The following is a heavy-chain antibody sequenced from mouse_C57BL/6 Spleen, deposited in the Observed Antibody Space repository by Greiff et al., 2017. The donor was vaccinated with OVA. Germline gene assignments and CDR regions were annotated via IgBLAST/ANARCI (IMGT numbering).Heavy chain of an antibody. J-gene: IGHJ1*03. Sequence: QVTLKESGPGILQSSQTLSLTCSFSGFSLSTSGMGVSWIRQPSGKGLEWLAHIYWDDDKRYNPSLKSRLTISKDTSRNQVFLKITSVDTADTATYYCARRPYGSSYFYWYFDVWGTGTTVTVSS. CDR1: GFSLSTSGMG. D-gene: IGHD1-1*01. CDR3: ARRPYGSSYFYWYFDV. CDR2: IYWDDDK. V-gene: IGHV8-12*01.